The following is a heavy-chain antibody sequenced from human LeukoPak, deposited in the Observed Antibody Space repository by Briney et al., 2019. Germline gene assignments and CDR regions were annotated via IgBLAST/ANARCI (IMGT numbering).Heavy chain of an antibody. CDR2: IYYSGST. D-gene: IGHD3-10*01. J-gene: IGHJ6*02. CDR1: GGSVSSGTHY. V-gene: IGHV4-31*03. CDR3: ARGFGTSSYYYGMDV. Sequence: SETLSLTCTVSGGSVSSGTHYWTWIRQHPGKGLEWIVYIYYSGSTYYTPSLESRVTMSLDTSKNQFSLKLSSVTAADTAVYYCARGFGTSSYYYGMDVWGQGTTVTVSS.